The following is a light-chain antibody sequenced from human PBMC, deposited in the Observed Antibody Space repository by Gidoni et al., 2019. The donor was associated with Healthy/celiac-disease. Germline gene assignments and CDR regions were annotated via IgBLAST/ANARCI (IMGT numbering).Light chain of an antibody. V-gene: IGLV2-14*01. CDR3: SSYTSSSTPVV. Sequence: SALTQPASESGSPGQSITISCTGTSSDVGGYNYLSWYQQPPGKAPKLMIYEVSNRPSGVSNRFSGSKSGNTASLTISGLQAEDDDDYYCSSYTSSSTPVVFGGGTKLTVL. J-gene: IGLJ2*01. CDR1: SSDVGGYNY. CDR2: EVS.